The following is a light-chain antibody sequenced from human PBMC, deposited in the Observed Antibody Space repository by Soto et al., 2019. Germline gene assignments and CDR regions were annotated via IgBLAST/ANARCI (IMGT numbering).Light chain of an antibody. J-gene: IGLJ1*01. V-gene: IGLV2-14*01. Sequence: QSVLTQPASVSGSPGQSITISCTGTSGDIGSYNRVSWYQQHPGKAPKLIIYEVTDRPSGVSNRFSGSKSGNTASLTISGLQAEDEAEYYCRSYTNINTRACVFGTGTNLTVL. CDR3: RSYTNINTRACV. CDR2: EVT. CDR1: SGDIGSYNR.